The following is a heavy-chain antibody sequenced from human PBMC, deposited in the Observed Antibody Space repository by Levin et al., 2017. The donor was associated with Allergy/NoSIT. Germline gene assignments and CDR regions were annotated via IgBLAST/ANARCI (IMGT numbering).Heavy chain of an antibody. CDR3: ARKGGGLYDFWSGSKNWFDP. V-gene: IGHV4-59*01. CDR1: GGSISSYY. J-gene: IGHJ5*02. D-gene: IGHD3-3*01. CDR2: IYYSGST. Sequence: SETLSLTRTVSGGSISSYYWSWIRQPPGKGLEWIGYIYYSGSTNYNPSLKSRVTISVDTSKNQFSLKLSSVTAADTAVYYCARKGGGLYDFWSGSKNWFDPWGQGTLVTVSS.